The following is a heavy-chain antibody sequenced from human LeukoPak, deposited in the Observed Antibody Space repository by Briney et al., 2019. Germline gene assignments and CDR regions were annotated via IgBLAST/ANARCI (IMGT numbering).Heavy chain of an antibody. CDR3: ARALPGSGSYYAYDS. Sequence: GGSLRLSCAAPGFTVSSNYMSWVRQAPGKGLEWGAVIYSGGSTYYADSVKGRFTISRDNSQNPLYLLMNSRIAEDTAVYYCARALPGSGSYYAYDSWGQRTVVTVSS. CDR1: GFTVSSNY. J-gene: IGHJ3*02. D-gene: IGHD1-26*01. V-gene: IGHV3-53*01. CDR2: IYSGGST.